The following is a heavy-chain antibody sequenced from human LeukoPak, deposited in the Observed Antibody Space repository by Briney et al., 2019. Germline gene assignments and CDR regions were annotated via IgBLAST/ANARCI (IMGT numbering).Heavy chain of an antibody. J-gene: IGHJ6*03. CDR1: GYTFTSYD. CDR3: ARGVSRGSGSYYNGYYYYYMDV. Sequence: ASVKVSCKASGYTFTSYDINWVRQATGQGLEWMGWMNPNSGNTGYAQKFQGRVTMTRDTSISTAYMELSRLRSDDTAVYYCARGVSRGSGSYYNGYYYYYMDVWGKGTTVTISS. V-gene: IGHV1-8*01. CDR2: MNPNSGNT. D-gene: IGHD3-10*01.